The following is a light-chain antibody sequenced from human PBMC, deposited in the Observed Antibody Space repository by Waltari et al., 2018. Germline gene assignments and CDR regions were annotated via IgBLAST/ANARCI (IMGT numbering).Light chain of an antibody. Sequence: QSALTQPPSASGAPGQSVTISCTGTSRDVGVSEHVSWYQQHPGKAPTLMIYVVNKRPSGVPDRFSGSKSGNTASLTVSGLQAEDEANYYCNSYAGSNNLVFGGGTKLTVL. CDR1: SRDVGVSEH. J-gene: IGLJ2*01. V-gene: IGLV2-8*01. CDR2: VVN. CDR3: NSYAGSNNLV.